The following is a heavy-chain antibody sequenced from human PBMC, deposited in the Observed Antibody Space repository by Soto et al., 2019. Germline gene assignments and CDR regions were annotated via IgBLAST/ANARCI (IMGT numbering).Heavy chain of an antibody. CDR2: MNPNSGNT. J-gene: IGHJ4*01. CDR1: GYTFTSYD. CDR3: ARGGVYGGVPY. V-gene: IGHV1-8*01. D-gene: IGHD4-17*01. Sequence: QVQLLQSGAEVKTPGASVKVSCKASGYTFTSYDFNWVRQATGQGLEWMGCMNPNSGNTGYAQKVQGRVTMTRNTSISTAYMELGSLRSEATAVYYCARGGVYGGVPYWGHGTLVTVCS.